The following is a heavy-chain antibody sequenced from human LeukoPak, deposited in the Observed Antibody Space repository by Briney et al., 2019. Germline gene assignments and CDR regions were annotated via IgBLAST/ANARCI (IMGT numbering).Heavy chain of an antibody. CDR1: GFTFSSYG. J-gene: IGHJ6*03. D-gene: IGHD6-13*01. Sequence: HTGGSLRLSCAASGFTFSSYGMHWVRQAPGKGLEWVAVISYDGSNKYYADSVKGRFTISRDNSKNTLYLQMNSLRAEDTAVYYCAKDGDSSSWSKSYYYYYYMDVWGKGTTVTVSS. CDR2: ISYDGSNK. V-gene: IGHV3-30*18. CDR3: AKDGDSSSWSKSYYYYYYMDV.